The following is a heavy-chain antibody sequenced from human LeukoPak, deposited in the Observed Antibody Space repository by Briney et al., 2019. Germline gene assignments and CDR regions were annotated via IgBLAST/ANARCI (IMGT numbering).Heavy chain of an antibody. J-gene: IGHJ6*03. V-gene: IGHV4-59*01. D-gene: IGHD5-18*01. CDR3: ARAGRGYNYGFVPSEIDYYYYFLDV. CDR2: IYYIGRP. CDR1: GGSIGIYY. Sequence: SETLSLTCTVSGGSIGIYYWSWIRHPPGKGLEWIGYIYYIGRPNHNPSLKSRVTISLDTSKNQFSLKLSSVTAADTAVYYCARAGRGYNYGFVPSEIDYYYYFLDVWGKGTTVTVSS.